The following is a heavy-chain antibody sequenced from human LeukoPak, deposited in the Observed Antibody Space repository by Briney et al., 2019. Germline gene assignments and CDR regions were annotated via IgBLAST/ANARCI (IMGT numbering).Heavy chain of an antibody. D-gene: IGHD3-10*01. CDR3: ARDHSYYFGSQTSTLDV. V-gene: IGHV4-31*03. Sequence: SETLSLTCTISGASISTGGYYWTWIRQPPGEGLEWIGYIYYTGSIDYNASLKSRLTISLETSKNRFSLKLNSVTAADTAVYYCARDHSYYFGSQTSTLDVWGQGTAVTVSS. J-gene: IGHJ6*02. CDR2: IYYTGSI. CDR1: GASISTGGYY.